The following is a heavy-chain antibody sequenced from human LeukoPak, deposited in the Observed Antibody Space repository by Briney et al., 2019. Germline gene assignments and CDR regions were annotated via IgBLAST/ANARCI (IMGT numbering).Heavy chain of an antibody. Sequence: SETLSLTRAVYGGSFSGYYWSWIRQPPGKGLEWIGEINHSGSTNYNPSLKSRVTISVDTSKNQFSLKLSSVTAADTAVYYCARYRTYYYYYMDVWGKGTTVTVSS. CDR3: ARYRTYYYYYMDV. CDR1: GGSFSGYY. J-gene: IGHJ6*03. CDR2: INHSGST. D-gene: IGHD1-7*01. V-gene: IGHV4-34*01.